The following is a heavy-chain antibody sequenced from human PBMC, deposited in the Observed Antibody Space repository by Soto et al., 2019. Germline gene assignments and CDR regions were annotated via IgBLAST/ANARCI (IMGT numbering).Heavy chain of an antibody. Sequence: GGSLRLSCAASGFTFDDHAMHWVRQAPGKGLEWVSLISWNGGNTYYAGSVEGRFTISRDNSRSFVYLQMTSLRAEDTAWYYCAKDKGATSGSYCDHWGQGTLVTVSS. D-gene: IGHD1-26*01. CDR1: GFTFDDHA. CDR2: ISWNGGNT. CDR3: AKDKGATSGSYCDH. J-gene: IGHJ4*02. V-gene: IGHV3-43D*04.